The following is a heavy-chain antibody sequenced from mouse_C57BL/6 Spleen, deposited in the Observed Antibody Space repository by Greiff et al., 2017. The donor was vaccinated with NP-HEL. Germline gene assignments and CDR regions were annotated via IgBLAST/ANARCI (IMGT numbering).Heavy chain of an antibody. CDR3: ARQDGYVEEGCFDY. CDR1: GYTFTTYP. D-gene: IGHD3-3*01. J-gene: IGHJ2*01. CDR2: FPPYNDDT. V-gene: IGHV1-47*01. Sequence: VQLQESGAELVKPGASVKMSCKASGYTFTTYPIEWMKQNHGKSLEWIGNFPPYNDDTKYNEKFKGKATLTVEKSNSRVYLKLSLLTSDDSAVYYCARQDGYVEEGCFDYWGQGTTLTVSS.